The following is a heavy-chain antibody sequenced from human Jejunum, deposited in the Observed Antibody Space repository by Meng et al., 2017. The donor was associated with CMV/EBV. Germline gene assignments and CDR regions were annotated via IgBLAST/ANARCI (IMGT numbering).Heavy chain of an antibody. J-gene: IGHJ4*02. CDR1: GLTFSTHI. V-gene: IGHV3-21*01. D-gene: IGHD2-15*01. Sequence: GLTFSTHIMNWVRQSPGKGLVWVSSISGDSRYIYYADSVKGRFTISRDNAKNSLFLQMNSLRAEDTATYFCARDKLVPGTFGGSDYWGQGALVTVSS. CDR3: ARDKLVPGTFGGSDY. CDR2: ISGDSRYI.